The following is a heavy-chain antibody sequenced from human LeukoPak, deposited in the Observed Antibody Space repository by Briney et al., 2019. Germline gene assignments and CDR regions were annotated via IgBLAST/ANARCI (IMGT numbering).Heavy chain of an antibody. CDR2: ISSNGGST. Sequence: GGSLRLSCAASGFTFSSYAMHWVRQAPGKGLEYVSAISSNGGSTYYANSVKGRSTISRDNSKNTLYLQMNSLRAEDTAVYYCATGVTANTGAFDIWGQGTMVTVSS. D-gene: IGHD2-21*02. J-gene: IGHJ3*02. CDR1: GFTFSSYA. CDR3: ATGVTANTGAFDI. V-gene: IGHV3-64*01.